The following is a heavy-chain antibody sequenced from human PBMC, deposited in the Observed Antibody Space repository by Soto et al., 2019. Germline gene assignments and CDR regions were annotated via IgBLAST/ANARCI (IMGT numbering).Heavy chain of an antibody. J-gene: IGHJ4*02. D-gene: IGHD6-13*01. CDR2: IHSGGST. CDR3: ASRYSSTWYYFGY. Sequence: HPGGSLRLSCAASGFTFSTYSMNWVRQAPGKGLEWASVIHSGGSTYYADSVKGRFTISRDNSKNTLYLQMNSLRAEDTAVYYCASRYSSTWYYFGYWGQGTLVTVSS. V-gene: IGHV3-66*01. CDR1: GFTFSTYS.